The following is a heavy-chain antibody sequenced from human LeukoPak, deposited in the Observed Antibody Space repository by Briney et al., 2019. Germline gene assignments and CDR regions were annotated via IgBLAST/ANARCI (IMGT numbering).Heavy chain of an antibody. J-gene: IGHJ5*02. D-gene: IGHD3-16*01. CDR1: GYTFTSFG. Sequence: ASVKVSCKASGYTFTSFGINWVRQATGQGLEWMGWMNPNTGNTGYAQKFQGRVTMTRDTSISTAYMELSSLRSDDTAVYYCARMDGRARLNWSDPWGQGTLVTVSS. V-gene: IGHV1-8*01. CDR3: ARMDGRARLNWSDP. CDR2: MNPNTGNT.